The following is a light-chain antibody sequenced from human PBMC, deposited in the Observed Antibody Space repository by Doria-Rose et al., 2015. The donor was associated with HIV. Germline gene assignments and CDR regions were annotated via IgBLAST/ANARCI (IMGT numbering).Light chain of an antibody. CDR1: QSFSSTY. J-gene: IGKJ1*01. Sequence: TQSPGTLSLSPGERATLSCRASQSFSSTYLAWYQQKPGQAPSLLIYDGSTRATGIPDRFSASGSATDFPLTINRLEPEDFALYYCHQYGTSWAFGQGTKVEI. CDR3: HQYGTSWA. V-gene: IGKV3-20*01. CDR2: DGS.